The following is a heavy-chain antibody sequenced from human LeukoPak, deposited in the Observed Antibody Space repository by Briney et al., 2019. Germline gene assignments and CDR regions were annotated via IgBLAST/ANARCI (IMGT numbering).Heavy chain of an antibody. J-gene: IGHJ4*02. Sequence: SETLSLTCTVSGGSISSSSYYWGWIRQPPGKGLEWIGSIYYSGSTYYNPSLKSRVTISVDTSKNQFSLKLSSVTAADTAVYYCARPRIPRATMPFVYWGQGTLVTVSS. CDR2: IYYSGST. CDR3: ARPRIPRATMPFVY. D-gene: IGHD2-2*01. V-gene: IGHV4-39*01. CDR1: GGSISSSSYY.